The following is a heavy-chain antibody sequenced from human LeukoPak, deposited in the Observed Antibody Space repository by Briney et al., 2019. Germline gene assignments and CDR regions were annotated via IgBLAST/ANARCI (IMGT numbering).Heavy chain of an antibody. CDR2: IYYSGST. Sequence: PSETLSLTCAVYGGSFSGYYWSWIRQPPGKGLEWIGSIYYSGSTYYNPSLKSRVTISVDTSKNQFSLKLSSVTAADTAVYYCARGRYSSGGVYWGQGTLVTVSS. CDR3: ARGRYSSGGVY. D-gene: IGHD6-19*01. CDR1: GGSFSGYY. J-gene: IGHJ4*02. V-gene: IGHV4-34*01.